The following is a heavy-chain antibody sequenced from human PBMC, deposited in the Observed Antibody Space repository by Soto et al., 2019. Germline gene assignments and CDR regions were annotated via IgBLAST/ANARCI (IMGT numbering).Heavy chain of an antibody. V-gene: IGHV3-23*01. J-gene: IGHJ4*02. CDR2: IVPGGGDT. Sequence: EVQMLESGGGVVQPGGSLRLSCAASGFTFSSYAMNWVRQSPGKGLEWVSGIVPGGGDTYYADSARGRFTISRDNSRSTLSLQMSSLRAEDTAIYYCTKGMDSYYWGRGTLVTVSS. CDR1: GFTFSSYA. D-gene: IGHD2-2*03. CDR3: TKGMDSYY.